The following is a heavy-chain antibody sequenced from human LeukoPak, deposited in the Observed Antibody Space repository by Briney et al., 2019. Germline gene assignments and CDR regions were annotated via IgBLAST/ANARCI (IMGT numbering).Heavy chain of an antibody. CDR2: IYPGDSDT. D-gene: IGHD5-18*01. CDR1: GYSFINYW. J-gene: IGHJ4*02. CDR3: ARALSGYSYGPAD. Sequence: GESLKISCKGSGYSFINYWIGWVRQMPGKGLEWMGIIYPGDSDTRYSPSFQGQVTISADKSISTAYLQWSSLKASDTAISYCARALSGYSYGPADWGEGRLVTVSS. V-gene: IGHV5-51*01.